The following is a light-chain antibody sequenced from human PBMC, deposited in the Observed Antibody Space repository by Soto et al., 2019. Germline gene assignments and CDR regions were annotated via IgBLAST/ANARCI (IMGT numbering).Light chain of an antibody. V-gene: IGKV3-11*01. CDR3: QQRGNWIT. J-gene: IGKJ5*01. CDR1: QSVSSY. Sequence: EIVLTQSPATLSLSPGERATLSCRASQSVSSYLAWYHKKPGQAPRLLINDASNRATGIPARFSASGSGKDFTLTISSLEPEDSAVYYCQQRGNWITFGPGTRLEIK. CDR2: DAS.